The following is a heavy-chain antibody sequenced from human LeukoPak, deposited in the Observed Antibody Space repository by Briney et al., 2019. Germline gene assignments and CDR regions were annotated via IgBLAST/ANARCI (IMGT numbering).Heavy chain of an antibody. Sequence: SETLSLTCTVSGGSVSAYYWSWIRQSPGRGLEWIGYIYHSGSTNYNPSLKSRVTMSVDMSKNQFSLKLSSVTAADTAVYYCARDPGTGDYAFQHWGQGTLVTVSS. CDR1: GGSVSAYY. V-gene: IGHV4-59*02. D-gene: IGHD4-17*01. CDR2: IYHSGST. CDR3: ARDPGTGDYAFQH. J-gene: IGHJ1*01.